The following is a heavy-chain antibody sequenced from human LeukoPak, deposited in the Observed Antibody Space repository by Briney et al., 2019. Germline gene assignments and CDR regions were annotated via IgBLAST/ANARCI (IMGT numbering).Heavy chain of an antibody. Sequence: ASVKVSCKASGYTFTGYYMHWVRQAPGQGLEWMGWINPNSGGTNYAQRFQGRVTMTRDTSISTAYMELSRLRSDDTAVYYCARLGAIVGIINIDYWGQGTLVTVSS. J-gene: IGHJ4*02. V-gene: IGHV1-2*02. CDR2: INPNSGGT. CDR3: ARLGAIVGIINIDY. D-gene: IGHD1-26*01. CDR1: GYTFTGYY.